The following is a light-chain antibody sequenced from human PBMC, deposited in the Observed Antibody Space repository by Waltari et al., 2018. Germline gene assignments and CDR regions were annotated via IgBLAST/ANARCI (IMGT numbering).Light chain of an antibody. V-gene: IGKV1-9*01. J-gene: IGKJ5*01. CDR1: QDINNY. CDR2: IVS. CDR3: QQLKNYPRT. Sequence: EIQLTSSPSFLSAVVGDRVTIPCRASQDINNYVAWYQQKVGEAPKLLIYIVSTLQSGVPSRFSGSGSGTEFTLTISSLQPEDVATYYCQQLKNYPRTFGPGTRLEIK.